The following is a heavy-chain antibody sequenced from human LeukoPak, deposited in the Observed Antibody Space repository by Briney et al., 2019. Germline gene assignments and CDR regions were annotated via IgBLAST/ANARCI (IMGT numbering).Heavy chain of an antibody. CDR3: ARDLVSAGFDI. Sequence: GASVKVSCKAFGYTFSIHAMNWVRQAPGQGLELMGWINTNTGIPTYAQGFAGRFVFSLDTSVTTAYLQITSLKAEDTAVYYCARDLVSAGFDIWGQGTMVTVSS. CDR2: INTNTGIP. D-gene: IGHD6-6*01. CDR1: GYTFSIHA. V-gene: IGHV7-4-1*02. J-gene: IGHJ3*02.